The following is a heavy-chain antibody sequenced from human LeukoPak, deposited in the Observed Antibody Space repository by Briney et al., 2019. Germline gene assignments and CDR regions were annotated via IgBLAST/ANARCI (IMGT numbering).Heavy chain of an antibody. CDR1: GVSISNHY. J-gene: IGHJ4*02. CDR2: IYSSGST. CDR3: AIECEVARPGLDY. Sequence: PAETLSLTCRVSGVSISNHYWSWLRQAPGKALEYVGTIYSSGSTYYNPSLKSRLTISQDTSQNQYSLTLTSVGAADTGGYYCAIECEVARPGLDYWGGGTQVAVPS. D-gene: IGHD6-6*01. V-gene: IGHV4-59*11.